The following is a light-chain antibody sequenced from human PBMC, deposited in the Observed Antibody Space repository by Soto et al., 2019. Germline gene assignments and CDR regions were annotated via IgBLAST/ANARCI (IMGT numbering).Light chain of an antibody. V-gene: IGLV1-44*01. CDR2: GNT. Sequence: QSVLTQPRSASGTPGQRVTISCSGTTSNIGRSTVSWYQQFPGAAPKLLIYGNTQRPLGVPVRFSGSKSDTSASLAISGLQSEDEADYYCATWNDGIFVFGIGTKV. CDR3: ATWNDGIFV. CDR1: TSNIGRST. J-gene: IGLJ1*01.